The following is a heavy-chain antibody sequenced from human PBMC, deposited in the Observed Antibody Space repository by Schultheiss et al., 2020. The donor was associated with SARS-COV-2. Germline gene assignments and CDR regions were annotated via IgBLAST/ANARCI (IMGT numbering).Heavy chain of an antibody. CDR2: IVVGSGNT. CDR3: AAGRRYPNYYYGMDV. V-gene: IGHV1-58*01. J-gene: IGHJ6*02. D-gene: IGHD1-26*01. CDR1: GFTFTSSA. Sequence: SVKVSCKASGFTFTSSAVQWVRQARGQRLEWIGWIVVGSGNTNYAQKFQERVTITRDMSTSTAYMELSSLRSEDTAVYYCAAGRRYPNYYYGMDVWGQGTTVTVSS.